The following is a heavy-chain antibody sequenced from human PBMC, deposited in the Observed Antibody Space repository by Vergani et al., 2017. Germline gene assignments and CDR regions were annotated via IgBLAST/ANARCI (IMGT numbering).Heavy chain of an antibody. CDR3: ARVRSGSYYYGSGDGMDV. Sequence: VQLVESGGGVVQPGRSLRLSCAASGFTFSSYEMNWVRQAPGKGLEWVSYISSSGSTIYYADSVKGRFTISRDNAKNSLYLQMNSLRAEDTAVYYCARVRSGSYYYGSGDGMDVWGQGTTVTVSS. J-gene: IGHJ6*02. V-gene: IGHV3-48*03. D-gene: IGHD3-10*01. CDR1: GFTFSSYE. CDR2: ISSSGSTI.